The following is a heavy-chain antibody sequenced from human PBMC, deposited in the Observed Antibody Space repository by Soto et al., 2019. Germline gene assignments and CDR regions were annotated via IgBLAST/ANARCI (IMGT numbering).Heavy chain of an antibody. V-gene: IGHV1-18*01. Sequence: QVQLVQSGAEVKKPGASVKVSCKASGYTFTSYGFSWVRQAPGQGLEWMGRISAYNGNTNYAQKFQGRVTMTTDTPTTTAYMELRSLRADDTAVYYCARDSWQMREVQHWGQGTLVTVSS. J-gene: IGHJ1*01. CDR3: ARDSWQMREVQH. CDR2: ISAYNGNT. CDR1: GYTFTSYG. D-gene: IGHD6-13*01.